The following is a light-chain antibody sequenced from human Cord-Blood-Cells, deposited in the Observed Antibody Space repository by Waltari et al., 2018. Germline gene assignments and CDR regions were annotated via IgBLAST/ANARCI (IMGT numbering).Light chain of an antibody. CDR2: EGS. J-gene: IGLJ3*02. V-gene: IGLV2-23*01. CDR3: CSYAGSWV. Sequence: QSALTQPASVSGSPGQSNTISCPGTSSAVGSYNLVSWYQQHPGKAPKLLIYEGSKRPSGVSKRFSGSKSGNTASLTISGLQAEDEADYYCCSYAGSWVFGGGTKLTVL. CDR1: SSAVGSYNL.